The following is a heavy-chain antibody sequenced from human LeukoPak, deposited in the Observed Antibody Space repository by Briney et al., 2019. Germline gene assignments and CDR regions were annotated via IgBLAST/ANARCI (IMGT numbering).Heavy chain of an antibody. CDR3: ARHLYSSSWQAYYYYGMDV. CDR2: IYPGDSDT. J-gene: IGHJ6*02. D-gene: IGHD6-13*01. V-gene: IGHV5-51*01. CDR1: GYSFTSCL. Sequence: GESLKISFNGSGYSFTSCLIGWGRQMPGKGLEWMGIIYPGDSDTRYSPSFQGQVTISADKSISTAYLQWSSLKAPDTAMYYCARHLYSSSWQAYYYYGMDVWGQGTTVTVSS.